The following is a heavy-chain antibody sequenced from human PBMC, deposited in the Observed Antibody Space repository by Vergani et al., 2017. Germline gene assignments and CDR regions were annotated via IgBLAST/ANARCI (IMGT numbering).Heavy chain of an antibody. D-gene: IGHD3-16*01. CDR2: IYPGDSDT. J-gene: IGHJ3*02. Sequence: VQLVQSGAEVKKPGASVKVSCKASGYTFTGYWIGWVRQMPGKGLEWMGIIYPGDSDTRYSPSFQGQVTISADKSISTAYLQWSSLKASDTAMYYCARRGGDVSQDAFDIWGQGTMVTVSS. CDR3: ARRGGDVSQDAFDI. CDR1: GYTFTGYW. V-gene: IGHV5-51*01.